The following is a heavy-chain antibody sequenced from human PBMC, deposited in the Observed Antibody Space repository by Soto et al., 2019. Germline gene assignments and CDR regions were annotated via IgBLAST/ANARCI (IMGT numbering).Heavy chain of an antibody. CDR3: ARRGSGSYYDY. J-gene: IGHJ4*02. Sequence: EVQLLESGGGLVQPGGSLRLSCAASGFTFSSYAMRWVRQAPVKGLEWVSAISGNGDSTYYADSVKGRVTISRDNSKNTLYLQMNSLRAEDTAVYYCARRGSGSYYDYWGQGTLVTVSS. CDR1: GFTFSSYA. CDR2: ISGNGDST. D-gene: IGHD1-26*01. V-gene: IGHV3-23*01.